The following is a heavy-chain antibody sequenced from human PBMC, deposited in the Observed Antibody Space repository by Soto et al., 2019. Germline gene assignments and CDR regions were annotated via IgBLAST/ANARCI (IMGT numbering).Heavy chain of an antibody. V-gene: IGHV1-69*04. CDR3: ARDLGTEFRTYYDSYRDY. D-gene: IGHD3-3*01. CDR1: GGTFSSYT. CDR2: IIPILGIA. J-gene: IGHJ4*02. Sequence: ASVKVSCKASGGTFSSYTISWVRQAPGQGLEWMGRIIPILGIANYAQKFQGRVTITADKSTSTAYMELSSLRSEDTAVYYCARDLGTEFRTYYDSYRDYWGQGTLVTVSS.